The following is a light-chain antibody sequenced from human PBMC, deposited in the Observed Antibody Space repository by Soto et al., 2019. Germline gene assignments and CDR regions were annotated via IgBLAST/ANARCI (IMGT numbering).Light chain of an antibody. Sequence: ETVLTQSPATLSLSPGERATLSCRASESVSNSLAWYQQKPGQAPRLLIYGASSRATGIPDRFSGSGSGTDFTLTIGRLEPEDFAVYYCQQYGSSPRTFGQGTKV. V-gene: IGKV3-20*01. J-gene: IGKJ1*01. CDR1: ESVSNS. CDR3: QQYGSSPRT. CDR2: GAS.